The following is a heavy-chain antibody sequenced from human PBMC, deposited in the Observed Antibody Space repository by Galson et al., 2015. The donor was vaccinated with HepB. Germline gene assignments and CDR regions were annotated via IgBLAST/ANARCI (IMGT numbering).Heavy chain of an antibody. CDR3: ARVFSRGPGADAFDI. D-gene: IGHD3-10*01. Sequence: SVKVSCKASGYTFTSYAMHWVRQAPGQRLEWMGWINVGNGNTKYSQKFQGRVTITRDTSASTAYMELSSLRSEDTAVYYCARVFSRGPGADAFDIWGQGTMVTVSS. V-gene: IGHV1-3*01. J-gene: IGHJ3*02. CDR1: GYTFTSYA. CDR2: INVGNGNT.